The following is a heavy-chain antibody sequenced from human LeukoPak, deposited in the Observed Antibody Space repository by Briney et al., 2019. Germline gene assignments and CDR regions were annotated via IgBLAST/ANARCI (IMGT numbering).Heavy chain of an antibody. CDR3: ARYYDSSGSFDY. CDR1: GDSVSSNSST. V-gene: IGHV6-1*01. CDR2: TYYRSKWYD. D-gene: IGHD3-22*01. Sequence: SQTLSLTCAISGDSVSSNSSTWNWIRQSPSRGLEWLGRTYYRSKWYDHYAVSVRSRITINPDTSKNQFFLQLNSVTPEDTAVYYCARYYDSSGSFDYWGQGTLVTVSS. J-gene: IGHJ4*02.